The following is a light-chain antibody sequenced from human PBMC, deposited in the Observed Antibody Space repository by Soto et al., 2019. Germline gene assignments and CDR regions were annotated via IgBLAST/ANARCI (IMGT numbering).Light chain of an antibody. Sequence: IQMTQSQSSLSASVGDRVTITCRASQSISSYLNWYQQKPGKAPKLLIYAASSLQSGVPSRFSGSGSGTDFTLTISSLQPEDFATYYCQQANSFPLTFGGGTKVDIK. CDR3: QQANSFPLT. CDR1: QSISSY. J-gene: IGKJ4*01. V-gene: IGKV1-39*01. CDR2: AAS.